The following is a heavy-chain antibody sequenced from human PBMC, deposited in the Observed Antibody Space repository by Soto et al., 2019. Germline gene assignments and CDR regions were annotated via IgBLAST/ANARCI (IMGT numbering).Heavy chain of an antibody. Sequence: GGSLRLSCAASGFTFSSYAMSWVRQAPGKGLEWVSAISGSGGSTYYADSVKGRFTISRDNSKNTLYLQMNSLRAEDTAVYYCAKWGSGRVDWLSDNWFDPWGQGTLVTVSS. J-gene: IGHJ5*02. V-gene: IGHV3-23*01. CDR3: AKWGSGRVDWLSDNWFDP. D-gene: IGHD3-9*01. CDR2: ISGSGGST. CDR1: GFTFSSYA.